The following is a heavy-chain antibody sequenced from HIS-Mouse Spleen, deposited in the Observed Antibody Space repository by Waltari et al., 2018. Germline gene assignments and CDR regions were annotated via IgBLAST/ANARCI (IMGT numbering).Heavy chain of an antibody. CDR1: GGSISSSSYY. Sequence: QLQLQESGPGLVKPSETLSLTCTVSGGSISSSSYYWGWIRQPPGKGLEWIGRIYYSGATTYNPSLKSRVTISVDTSKNQFSLKRSSVTAADTAVYYCAREIPYSSSWYDWYFDLWGRGTLVTVSS. CDR3: AREIPYSSSWYDWYFDL. CDR2: IYYSGAT. V-gene: IGHV4-39*07. J-gene: IGHJ2*01. D-gene: IGHD6-13*01.